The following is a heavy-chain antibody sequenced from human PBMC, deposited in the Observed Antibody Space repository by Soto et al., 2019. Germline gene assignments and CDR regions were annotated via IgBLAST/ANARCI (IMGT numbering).Heavy chain of an antibody. V-gene: IGHV1-69*06. Sequence: SLNVSCKASGGNFSSYAISWVRQATGQGLEWMGGIIPIFGTANYAQKFQGRVTITADKSTSTAYMELSSLRSEDTAVYYCARDSYGPGSYDAFDIWGQGTMVTVSS. CDR2: IIPIFGTA. J-gene: IGHJ3*02. CDR1: GGNFSSYA. CDR3: ARDSYGPGSYDAFDI. D-gene: IGHD3-10*01.